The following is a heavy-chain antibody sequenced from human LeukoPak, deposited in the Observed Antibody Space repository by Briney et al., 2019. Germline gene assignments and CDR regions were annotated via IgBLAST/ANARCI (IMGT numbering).Heavy chain of an antibody. J-gene: IGHJ6*03. CDR3: ARIGSTGYYPFYYYYMDV. CDR1: GFTFSSYG. D-gene: IGHD3-9*01. V-gene: IGHV3-30*02. CDR2: IRYDGSNK. Sequence: GGSLRLSCAASGFTFSSYGMHWVRQAPGKGLEWVAFIRYDGSNKYYADSVKGRFTISRDNSKNTLYLQMNSLRAEDTAMYYCARIGSTGYYPFYYYYMDVWGKGTTVTVSS.